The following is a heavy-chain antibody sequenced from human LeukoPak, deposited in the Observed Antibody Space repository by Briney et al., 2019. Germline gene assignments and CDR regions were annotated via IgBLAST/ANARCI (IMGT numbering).Heavy chain of an antibody. CDR3: AKDSWEVGATSEIDY. CDR1: GFTFSSYG. J-gene: IGHJ4*02. D-gene: IGHD1-26*01. CDR2: IRFDGSDK. V-gene: IGHV3-30*02. Sequence: SGGSLRLSCAASGFTFSSYGMHWVRQAPGKGLDWVGFIRFDGSDKYYADSVKGRFTISRDNPKNTLYLQVNSLRAEDTAVYYCAKDSWEVGATSEIDYWGQGTLVTVSS.